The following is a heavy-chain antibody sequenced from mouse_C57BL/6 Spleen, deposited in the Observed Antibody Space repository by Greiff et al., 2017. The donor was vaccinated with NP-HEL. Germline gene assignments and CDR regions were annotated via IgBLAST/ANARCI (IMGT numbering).Heavy chain of an antibody. CDR2: IDPADGNT. D-gene: IGHD3-2*01. CDR3: ARTGGLCCWYVDV. Sequence: VQLQQSVAELVRPGASVKLSCTASGFNIKNTYMHWVKQRPEQGLEWIGRIDPADGNTKYAPKFQGKGTITADTSSNTAYLQVSSLPSEGTAIYYCARTGGLCCWYVDVWGTGTTVTVSS. J-gene: IGHJ1*03. CDR1: GFNIKNTY. V-gene: IGHV14-3*01.